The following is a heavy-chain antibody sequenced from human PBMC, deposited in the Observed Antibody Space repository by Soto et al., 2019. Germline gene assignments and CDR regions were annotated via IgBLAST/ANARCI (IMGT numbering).Heavy chain of an antibody. CDR1: GFTFSSYG. D-gene: IGHD7-27*01. Sequence: QVQLVESGGGVVQPGRSLRLSCAASGFTFSSYGMHWVRQAPGKGLEWVAVIWYDGSNKYYADSGKGRFTISRDDSKNTLYLQLNSLRAEDTAVYYCARDTGGPLYGRDVWGQVTTCTVSS. V-gene: IGHV3-33*01. CDR3: ARDTGGPLYGRDV. J-gene: IGHJ6*02. CDR2: IWYDGSNK.